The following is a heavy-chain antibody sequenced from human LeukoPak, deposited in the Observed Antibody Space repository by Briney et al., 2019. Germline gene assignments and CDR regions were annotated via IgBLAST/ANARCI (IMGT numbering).Heavy chain of an antibody. Sequence: PGGSPRLSCAASGFTFSTYGMSWVRQAPGKGLEWLSYISGSSSAINYADSVKGRFTISRDNAKNSLFLQMNSLRAEDTAVYYCATYSGYDRIFDYWGQGTLVTVSS. CDR3: ATYSGYDRIFDY. D-gene: IGHD5-12*01. J-gene: IGHJ4*02. V-gene: IGHV3-48*01. CDR2: ISGSSSAI. CDR1: GFTFSTYG.